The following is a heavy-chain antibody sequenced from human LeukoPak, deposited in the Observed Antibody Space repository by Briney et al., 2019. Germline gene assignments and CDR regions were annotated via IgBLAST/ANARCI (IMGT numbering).Heavy chain of an antibody. CDR3: AKRDGYV. D-gene: IGHD3-10*02. Sequence: GGSLRLSCAASGFAVSSSYMSWVRQAPGKGLEWVSVIYSGGSTYYADSVKGRFTISRDNSKNTLYFQMHSLRAEDTAVYYCAKRDGYVWGQGTLVTVSS. CDR2: IYSGGST. V-gene: IGHV3-53*01. J-gene: IGHJ4*02. CDR1: GFAVSSSY.